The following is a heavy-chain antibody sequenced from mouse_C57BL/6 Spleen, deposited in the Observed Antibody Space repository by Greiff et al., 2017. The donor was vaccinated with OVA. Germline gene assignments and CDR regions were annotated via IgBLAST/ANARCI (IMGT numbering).Heavy chain of an antibody. V-gene: IGHV1-50*01. CDR3: ARAGITTVVAPSY. CDR1: GYTFTSYW. CDR2: IDPSDSYT. J-gene: IGHJ2*01. Sequence: QVQLQQPGAELVKPGASVKLSCKASGYTFTSYWMQWVKQRPGQGLEWIGEIDPSDSYTNYNQKFKGKATLTVDTSSSTAYMQLSSLTSEDSAVYYCARAGITTVVAPSYWGKGTTLTVSS. D-gene: IGHD1-1*01.